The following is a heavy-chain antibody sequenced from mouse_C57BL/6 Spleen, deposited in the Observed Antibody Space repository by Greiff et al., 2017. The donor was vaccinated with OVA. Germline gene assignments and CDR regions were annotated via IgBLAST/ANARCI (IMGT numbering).Heavy chain of an antibody. CDR2: IRNKANNHAT. Sequence: EVQGVASGGGLVQPGGSMQLSCAASGFTFSDAWMDWVRQSPEKGLEWVAEIRNKANNHATYYAESVKGRFTISRDDSKISVYLQMNILRAEETGIYYCTRAYDYDVGWYFDVWGTGTTVTVSS. J-gene: IGHJ1*03. V-gene: IGHV6-6*01. D-gene: IGHD2-4*01. CDR3: TRAYDYDVGWYFDV. CDR1: GFTFSDAW.